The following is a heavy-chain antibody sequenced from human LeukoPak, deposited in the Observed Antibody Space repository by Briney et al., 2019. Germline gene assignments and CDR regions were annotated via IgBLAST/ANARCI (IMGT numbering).Heavy chain of an antibody. Sequence: PGGSLRLSCAASGFIFSSYAMSWVRQAPGKGPEWVAVISYDGNNKYYADSVKGRFTISRDNSKNTLYLQMNSLRAEDTAVYYCAKEGGYSSSWYSDYWGQGTLVTVSS. V-gene: IGHV3-30*04. CDR3: AKEGGYSSSWYSDY. D-gene: IGHD6-13*01. CDR1: GFIFSSYA. CDR2: ISYDGNNK. J-gene: IGHJ4*02.